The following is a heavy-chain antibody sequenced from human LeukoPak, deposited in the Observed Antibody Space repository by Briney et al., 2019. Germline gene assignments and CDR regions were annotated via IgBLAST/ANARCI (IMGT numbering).Heavy chain of an antibody. CDR2: ISGSGGST. D-gene: IGHD6-19*01. CDR1: GFTFSSNA. J-gene: IGHJ4*02. CDR3: AKDLGRSRIAVAAFDY. V-gene: IGHV3-23*01. Sequence: GGSLRLSCAASGFTFSSNAMNWVRQAPGKGLEWVSAISGSGGSTYYADSVKGRFTISRDNSKNTLYLQMNSLRAEDTAVYYCAKDLGRSRIAVAAFDYWGQGTLVTVSS.